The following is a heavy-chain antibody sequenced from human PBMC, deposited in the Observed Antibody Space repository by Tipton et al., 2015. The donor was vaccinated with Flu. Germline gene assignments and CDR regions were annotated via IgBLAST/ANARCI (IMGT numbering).Heavy chain of an antibody. Sequence: GLVKPSETLSLTCTVSGGSISSYYWSWIRQSPGMGLEWIGYIYYSGTTYYNPSPKSRVTMSIDTSKNQFSLKVTSVTAADTAVYYCAKEGSYNILTNYYNKGVDPWGQGTLVIVSS. CDR3: AKEGSYNILTNYYNKGVDP. D-gene: IGHD3-9*01. J-gene: IGHJ5*02. CDR2: IYYSGTT. V-gene: IGHV4-59*12. CDR1: GGSISSYY.